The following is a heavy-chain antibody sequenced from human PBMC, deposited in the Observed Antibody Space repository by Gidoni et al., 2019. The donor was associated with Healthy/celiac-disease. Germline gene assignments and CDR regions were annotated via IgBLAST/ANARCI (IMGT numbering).Heavy chain of an antibody. J-gene: IGHJ4*02. Sequence: EVQLVESGGGLVQPGGSLRLSCAAAGFTFSSYDRYWVSQATGKGLEWVAAIGTAGETYYPGSVKGRFTISRENAKNSLYLQMNSLRAGDTAVYYCARSSYGSGGPTPFDYWGQGTLVTVSS. CDR1: GFTFSSYD. CDR2: IGTAGET. V-gene: IGHV3-13*01. D-gene: IGHD3-10*01. CDR3: ARSSYGSGGPTPFDY.